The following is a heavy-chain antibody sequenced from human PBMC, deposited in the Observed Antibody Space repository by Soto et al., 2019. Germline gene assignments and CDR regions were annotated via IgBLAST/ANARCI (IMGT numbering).Heavy chain of an antibody. V-gene: IGHV1-2*02. Sequence: ASVKVSCKASGYTFTDQYMHWVRQAPGQGLEWMGWINPNSGGTNYAQKFQGRVTMTSDTSISTAYMEVSRLRSDDTAVYYCATISVAATPDFDYWGQGTLVTVSS. CDR2: INPNSGGT. CDR1: GYTFTDQY. D-gene: IGHD1-26*01. CDR3: ATISVAATPDFDY. J-gene: IGHJ4*02.